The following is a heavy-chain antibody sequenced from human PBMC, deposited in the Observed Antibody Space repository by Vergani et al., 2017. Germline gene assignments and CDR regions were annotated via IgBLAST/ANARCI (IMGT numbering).Heavy chain of an antibody. Sequence: EVKLLESGGSLKQPGGTVRLSCAASGFTFSTYAMHWVRQAPGKGLEWVSALTGGGGSTYYADSFKGRFIISRNNSRDTLYLQINSLRPADTATYYCVKNAGSYENCFDSWGQGTMVTVSS. D-gene: IGHD1-26*01. CDR1: GFTFSTYA. V-gene: IGHV3-23*01. CDR2: LTGGGGST. CDR3: VKNAGSYENCFDS. J-gene: IGHJ5*01.